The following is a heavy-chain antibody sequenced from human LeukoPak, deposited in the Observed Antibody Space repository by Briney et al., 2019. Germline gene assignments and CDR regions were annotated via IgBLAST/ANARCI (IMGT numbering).Heavy chain of an antibody. V-gene: IGHV4-59*12. CDR2: IYYSGST. D-gene: IGHD1-26*01. J-gene: IGHJ4*02. CDR3: ARDPVGATGSGYFDY. Sequence: SETLSLTCTVSGGSISSYYWSWIRQPPGKGLEWIGYIYYSGSTNYNPSLKSRVTISVDTSKNQFSLKLSSVTAADTAVYYCARDPVGATGSGYFDYWGQGTLVTVSS. CDR1: GGSISSYY.